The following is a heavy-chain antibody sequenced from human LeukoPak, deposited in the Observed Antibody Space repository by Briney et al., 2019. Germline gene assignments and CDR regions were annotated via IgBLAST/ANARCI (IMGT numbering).Heavy chain of an antibody. CDR1: GGSFSGYY. J-gene: IGHJ4*02. CDR3: ARPKSIGTIFAHYYFDY. V-gene: IGHV4-34*01. D-gene: IGHD3-9*01. Sequence: SETLSLTCAVYGGSFSGYYWSWIRQPPGKGLEWIGEINHSGSTNYNPSLKSRVTISVDTSKNQFSLKLSSVTAADTAVYYCARPKSIGTIFAHYYFDYWGQGTLVTVSS. CDR2: INHSGST.